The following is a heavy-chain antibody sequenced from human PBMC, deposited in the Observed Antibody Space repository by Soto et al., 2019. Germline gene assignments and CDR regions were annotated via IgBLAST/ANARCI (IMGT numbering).Heavy chain of an antibody. Sequence: ASVKVSCKASGYNFTSYGISWVRQAPGQGLEWMGWISAYNGNTNYAQKLQGRVTMTTDTSTRTAYMELRSLRSDDTAVYYCAGGSRSTSSGWYDYWGQGTLVTVFS. CDR2: ISAYNGNT. D-gene: IGHD6-19*01. CDR3: AGGSRSTSSGWYDY. J-gene: IGHJ4*02. CDR1: GYNFTSYG. V-gene: IGHV1-18*01.